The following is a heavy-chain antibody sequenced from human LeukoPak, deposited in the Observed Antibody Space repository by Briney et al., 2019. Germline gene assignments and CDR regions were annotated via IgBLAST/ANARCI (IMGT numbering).Heavy chain of an antibody. CDR2: ISSSSSTI. CDR3: ARGSYMDV. CDR1: GFTFSSYG. V-gene: IGHV3-48*04. Sequence: GRSLRLSCAASGFTFSSYGMHWVRQAPGKGLEWVSYISSSSSTIYYADSVKGRFTISRDNAKNSLYLQMNSLRAEDTAVYYCARGSYMDVWGKGTTVTVSS. J-gene: IGHJ6*03.